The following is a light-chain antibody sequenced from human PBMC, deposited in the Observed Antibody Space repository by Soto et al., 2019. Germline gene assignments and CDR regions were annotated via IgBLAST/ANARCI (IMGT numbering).Light chain of an antibody. J-gene: IGLJ2*01. Sequence: QSALTQPPSASGSPGQSVTISCNETSSDVGGYDYVSWYQQHPGKAPKLMIYAVSQRPSGVPDRFSGSKSGNTASLTVSGLQAEDEADYYCSSYAGSDNVVFGGGTKLTVL. CDR3: SSYAGSDNVV. V-gene: IGLV2-8*01. CDR2: AVS. CDR1: SSDVGGYDY.